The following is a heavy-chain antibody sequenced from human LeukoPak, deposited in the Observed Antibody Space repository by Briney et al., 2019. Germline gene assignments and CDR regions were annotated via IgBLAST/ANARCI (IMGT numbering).Heavy chain of an antibody. V-gene: IGHV4-59*01. CDR1: GGSITSYY. CDR3: ASGGYCSSTGCYPNWFDP. J-gene: IGHJ5*02. CDR2: ISYSGST. Sequence: SETLSLTCTVSGGSITSYYWSWIRQPPGKGLEWIGYISYSGSTNYNPSLKSRVTISLDTSKNQFSLKLSSVTAADTAVYYCASGGYCSSTGCYPNWFDPWGQGTLVTVSS. D-gene: IGHD2-2*01.